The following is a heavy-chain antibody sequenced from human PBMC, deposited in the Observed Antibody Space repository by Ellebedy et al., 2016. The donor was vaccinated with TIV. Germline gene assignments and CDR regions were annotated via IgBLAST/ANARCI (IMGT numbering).Heavy chain of an antibody. Sequence: GESLKISXAASPFTFSTYGMHWVRQAPVKELDWEPLISNDGSKRYNGDSMKGRFTMSRDNSKNTLYLQMNSLRAEDTAVYYCARGEGGVWHKHWGQGTLVTVSS. CDR2: ISNDGSKR. CDR3: ARGEGGVWHKH. CDR1: PFTFSTYG. D-gene: IGHD3-16*01. J-gene: IGHJ1*01. V-gene: IGHV3-30*03.